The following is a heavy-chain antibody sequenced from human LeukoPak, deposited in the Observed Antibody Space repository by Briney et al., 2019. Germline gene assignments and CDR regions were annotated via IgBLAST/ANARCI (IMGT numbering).Heavy chain of an antibody. CDR3: ARERAHYYDSSGYYPFDY. CDR2: ISAYNGNT. D-gene: IGHD3-22*01. CDR1: GYTFTSYG. Sequence: ASVKVSFTSSGYTFTSYGISWVRQAPGQRLEWMGWISAYNGNTNYAQKLQGRVTMTTDTSTSTAYMELRSLRSDDTAVYYCARERAHYYDSSGYYPFDYWGQGTLVTVSS. V-gene: IGHV1-18*01. J-gene: IGHJ4*02.